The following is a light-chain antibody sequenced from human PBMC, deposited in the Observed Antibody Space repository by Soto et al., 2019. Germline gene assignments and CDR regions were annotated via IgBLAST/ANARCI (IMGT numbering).Light chain of an antibody. CDR2: KAS. CDR1: QSINNW. V-gene: IGKV1-5*03. Sequence: DIQLTQSPSTLSASVGDRVTITCRASQSINNWLAWYQQKPGKAPNLLIYKASSLGSGVPSRFSGRTSGTEFTLTISSLQPDDSATYYCQQYNSLPWTFGQGTKVEIK. CDR3: QQYNSLPWT. J-gene: IGKJ1*01.